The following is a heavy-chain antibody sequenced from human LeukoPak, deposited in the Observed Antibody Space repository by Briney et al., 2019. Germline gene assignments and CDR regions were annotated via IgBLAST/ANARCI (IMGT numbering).Heavy chain of an antibody. CDR1: GFTFSSYE. V-gene: IGHV3-48*03. J-gene: IGHJ4*02. CDR3: AREEYYYDSSGVLRY. Sequence: GGSLRLSCAASGFTFSSYETNWVRQAPGKGLEWVSYISSSGSTIYYADSVKGRFTISRDNAKNSLYLQMNSLRAEDTAVYYCAREEYYYDSSGVLRYWGQGTLVTVSS. D-gene: IGHD3-22*01. CDR2: ISSSGSTI.